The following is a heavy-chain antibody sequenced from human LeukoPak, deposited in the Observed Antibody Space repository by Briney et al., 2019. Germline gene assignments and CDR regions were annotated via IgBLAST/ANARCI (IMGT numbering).Heavy chain of an antibody. V-gene: IGHV1-8*01. D-gene: IGHD3-10*01. CDR3: ARDYYGSGDFDP. Sequence: ASVKVSCKASGYTFTNYDITWVRQATGQGLEWMGWMNPHSGNTGYAQKFQGRVTMTRNTSITTAYMELSSLTSEDTAVYYCARDYYGSGDFDPWGQGTLVTVSS. CDR2: MNPHSGNT. J-gene: IGHJ5*02. CDR1: GYTFTNYD.